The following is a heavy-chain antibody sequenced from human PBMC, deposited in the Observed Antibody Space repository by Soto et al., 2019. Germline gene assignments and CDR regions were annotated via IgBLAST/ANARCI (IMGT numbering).Heavy chain of an antibody. J-gene: IGHJ6*02. D-gene: IGHD5-18*01. CDR3: ARADRDYKAMVPGRYYGMDV. CDR2: INPNSGGT. Sequence: ASVKVSCKASGYTFTGYYMHWVRQAPGQGLEWMGWINPNSGGTNYAQKFQGWVTMTRDTSISTAYMELSRLRSDDTAVYYCARADRDYKAMVPGRYYGMDVWGQGTTVTVYS. CDR1: GYTFTGYY. V-gene: IGHV1-2*04.